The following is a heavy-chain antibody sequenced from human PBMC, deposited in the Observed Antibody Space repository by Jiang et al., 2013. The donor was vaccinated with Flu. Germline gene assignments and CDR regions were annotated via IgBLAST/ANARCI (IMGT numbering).Heavy chain of an antibody. D-gene: IGHD5-18*01. J-gene: IGHJ4*02. CDR3: ARPMQAGYSYDTEFDY. Sequence: PGLVKPSETLSLTCTVSGGSISSSSYYWGWIRQPPGKGLEWIGSIYYSGSTYYNPSLKSRVTISVDTSKNQFSLKLSSVTAADTAVYYCARPMQAGYSYDTEFDYWGQGTLVTVSS. CDR2: IYYSGST. CDR1: GGSISSSSYY. V-gene: IGHV4-39*01.